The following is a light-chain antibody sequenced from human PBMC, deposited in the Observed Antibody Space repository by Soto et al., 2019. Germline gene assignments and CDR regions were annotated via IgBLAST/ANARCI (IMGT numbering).Light chain of an antibody. CDR1: QSVSSN. V-gene: IGKV3-15*01. CDR3: RQYNNWLTWT. CDR2: GAS. J-gene: IGKJ1*01. Sequence: EIVMTHSPATLSVSPGERATLSCRASQSVSSNLAWYQQKPGQAPRLLIYGASTRATGIPARFSGSGSGTEFTLTISSLQSEDFAVYYCRQYNNWLTWTFGQGTKVDIK.